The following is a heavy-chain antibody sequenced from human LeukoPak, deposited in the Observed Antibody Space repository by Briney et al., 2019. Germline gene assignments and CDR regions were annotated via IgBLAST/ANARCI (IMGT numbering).Heavy chain of an antibody. V-gene: IGHV6-1*01. CDR2: TYYRSKWYN. D-gene: IGHD3-3*01. J-gene: IGHJ4*02. CDR1: GDSVSSNSAA. Sequence: SQTLSLTCAISGDSVSSNSAAWNWIRQSPSRGLEWLGRTYYRSKWYNDYAVSVKSRITINPDTSKNQFSLQLNSVTPEDTAVCYCARGNLGIFGVVNYFDYWGQGTLVTVSS. CDR3: ARGNLGIFGVVNYFDY.